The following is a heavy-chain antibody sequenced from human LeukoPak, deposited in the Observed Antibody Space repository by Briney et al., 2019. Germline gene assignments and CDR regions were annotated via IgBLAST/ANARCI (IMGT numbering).Heavy chain of an antibody. V-gene: IGHV4-59*12. J-gene: IGHJ3*02. D-gene: IGHD4-17*01. CDR3: ARDRIYGDYALSAFDI. Sequence: PSETLSLTCTVSGGSISSYYWSWIRQPPGKGLEWIGYIYYSGSTNYNPSLKSRVTISVDTSKNQFSLKLSSVTAADTAVYYCARDRIYGDYALSAFDIWGQGTMVTVSS. CDR1: GGSISSYY. CDR2: IYYSGST.